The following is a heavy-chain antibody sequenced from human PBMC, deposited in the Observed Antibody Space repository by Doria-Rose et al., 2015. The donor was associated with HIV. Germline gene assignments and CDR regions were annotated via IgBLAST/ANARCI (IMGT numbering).Heavy chain of an antibody. Sequence: HWVRQAAGKGLEWVAVIWYDETKKYYADSVKGRFTISRDNSNNTLFLQLNSLRAEDTAVHYCVAAYYSHLDYWGQGTLVTVSS. J-gene: IGHJ4*02. D-gene: IGHD2-21*01. CDR2: IWYDETKK. CDR3: VAAYYSHLDY. V-gene: IGHV3-33*03.